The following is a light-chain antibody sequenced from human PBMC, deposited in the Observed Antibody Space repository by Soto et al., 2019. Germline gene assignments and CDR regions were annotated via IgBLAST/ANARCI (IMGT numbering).Light chain of an antibody. CDR2: GAS. Sequence: EIVLTQSPGTLSLSPGERATLSCRASQSISSSYLAWYQQKPGQAPRLLVYGASSRATGMPDRFSGSGSGTDFTLTISSLEPEDFAVDYCQQYCSSRFTFGPGTKVYIK. V-gene: IGKV3-20*01. CDR3: QQYCSSRFT. CDR1: QSISSSY. J-gene: IGKJ3*01.